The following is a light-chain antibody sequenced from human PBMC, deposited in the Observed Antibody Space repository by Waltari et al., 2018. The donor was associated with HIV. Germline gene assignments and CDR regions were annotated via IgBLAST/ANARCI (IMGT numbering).Light chain of an antibody. J-gene: IGKJ2*01. V-gene: IGKV2-28*01. CDR2: LGS. Sequence: DIVMTQSPLSLTVPPGEPASISCTSSQSLSDGNGDDNLDWYVQKPGQSPQLLIYLGSNRAAGVPDRFSGSGAGTNFTLKISRVEAEDVGIYYCMQGLQRPHTVGQGTKLE. CDR1: QSLSDGNGDDN. CDR3: MQGLQRPHT.